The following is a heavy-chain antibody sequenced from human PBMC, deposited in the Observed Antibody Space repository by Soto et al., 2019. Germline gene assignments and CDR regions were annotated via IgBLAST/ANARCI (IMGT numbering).Heavy chain of an antibody. V-gene: IGHV1-18*04. D-gene: IGHD3-22*01. J-gene: IGHJ4*02. CDR2: ISAYNGNT. CDR1: GYTFTSYG. CDR3: AREAREPYSSGYYSTTDY. Sequence: ASVKVSCKASGYTFTSYGISWVRQAPGQGLEWMGWISAYNGNTNYAQKLQGRVTMTTDTSTSTAYMELRSLRSDDTAVYYCAREAREPYSSGYYSTTDYWGQGTLVTVSS.